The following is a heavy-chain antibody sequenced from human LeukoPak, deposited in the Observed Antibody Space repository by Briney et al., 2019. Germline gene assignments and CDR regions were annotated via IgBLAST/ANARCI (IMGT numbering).Heavy chain of an antibody. J-gene: IGHJ4*02. CDR1: GFTFSRYA. D-gene: IGHD5-18*01. CDR2: IKQDGSEK. V-gene: IGHV3-7*01. CDR3: TRGYSYGYEMDY. Sequence: GGSLRLSCAASGFTFSRYAMTWVRQAPGKGLEWVANIKQDGSEKYYVDSVKGRFTISRDNAKNSLYLQMNSLRAEDTAVYYCTRGYSYGYEMDYWGQGTLVTVSS.